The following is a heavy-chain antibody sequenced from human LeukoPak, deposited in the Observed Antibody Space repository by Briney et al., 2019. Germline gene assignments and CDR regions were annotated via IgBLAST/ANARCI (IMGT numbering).Heavy chain of an antibody. V-gene: IGHV1-69*04. D-gene: IGHD3-3*01. J-gene: IGHJ5*02. CDR3: ARDRFLVYSWFDP. Sequence: ASVKVSCKASGGTFSSYAISWVRQAPGQGLEWMGRIIPILGIANYAQKFQGRVTITADKSTSTAYMELSSLRSEDTAVYYCARDRFLVYSWFDPWGQGTLVTVSS. CDR2: IIPILGIA. CDR1: GGTFSSYA.